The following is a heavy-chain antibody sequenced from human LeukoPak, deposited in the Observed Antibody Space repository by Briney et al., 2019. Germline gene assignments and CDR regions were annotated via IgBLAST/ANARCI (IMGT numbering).Heavy chain of an antibody. J-gene: IGHJ6*02. Sequence: PSETLSLTCAVYGGSFSGYYWSWIRQPPGKGLEWIGEINHSGSTNYNPSLKSRVTISVDTSKNQFSLKLSSVTAADTAVYYCARETTSSWYDLYYYCGMDVWGQGTTVTVSS. D-gene: IGHD6-13*01. CDR2: INHSGST. CDR3: ARETTSSWYDLYYYCGMDV. CDR1: GGSFSGYY. V-gene: IGHV4-34*01.